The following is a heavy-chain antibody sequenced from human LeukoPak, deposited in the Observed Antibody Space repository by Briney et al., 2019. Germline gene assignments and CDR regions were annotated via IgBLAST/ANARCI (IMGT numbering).Heavy chain of an antibody. CDR1: GYSFTSYW. V-gene: IGHV5-51*01. Sequence: GESLQISCKGSGYSFTSYWIGWVRQMPGKGLEWMGIIYPGDSDTRYSPSFQGQVTISADKSISTAYLQWSSLKASDTAMYYCARSGVAAAQTRVWYFDYWGQGTLVTVSS. J-gene: IGHJ4*02. D-gene: IGHD6-13*01. CDR3: ARSGVAAAQTRVWYFDY. CDR2: IYPGDSDT.